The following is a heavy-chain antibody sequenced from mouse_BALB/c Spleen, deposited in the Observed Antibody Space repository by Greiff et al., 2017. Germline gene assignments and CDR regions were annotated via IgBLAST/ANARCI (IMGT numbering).Heavy chain of an antibody. V-gene: IGHV6-6*02. CDR3: TRPLNYYGSSYYFDY. D-gene: IGHD1-1*01. CDR1: GFTFSNYW. CDR2: IRLKSNNYAT. Sequence: EVKLVESGGGLVQPGGSMKLSCVASGFTFSNYWMNWVRQSPEKGLEWVAEIRLKSNNYATHYAESVKGRFTISRDDSKSSVYLQMNNLRAEDTGIYYCTRPLNYYGSSYYFDYWGQGTTLTVSS. J-gene: IGHJ2*01.